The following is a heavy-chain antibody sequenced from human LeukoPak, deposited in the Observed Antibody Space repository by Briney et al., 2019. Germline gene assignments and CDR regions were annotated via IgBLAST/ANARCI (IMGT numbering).Heavy chain of an antibody. CDR3: ARDRYCSGGSCYFNWFDP. CDR1: GGSISSYY. D-gene: IGHD2-15*01. CDR2: IYTSGST. V-gene: IGHV4-4*07. Sequence: SETLSLTCTVSGGSISSYYWSWIRQPAGKGLEWIGRIYTSGSTNYNPSLKSRVTMSVDTSKNQFSLQLSSVTAADTAVYYCARDRYCSGGSCYFNWFDPWGQGTLVTVSS. J-gene: IGHJ5*02.